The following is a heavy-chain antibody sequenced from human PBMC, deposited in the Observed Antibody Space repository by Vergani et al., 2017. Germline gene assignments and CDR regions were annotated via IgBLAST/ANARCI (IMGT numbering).Heavy chain of an antibody. CDR3: AGEGVWGSYRYTPSLLDY. D-gene: IGHD3-16*02. V-gene: IGHV3-30*04. Sequence: QVQLVESGGGVVQPGGSLRLSCAASGFTFRSYAMHWVRQAPGKGLGWVAVISYDGRNKYYADSVKGRFTISREKSKNTLYLQMNSLRAEDTAMYYCAGEGVWGSYRYTPSLLDYWGQGTLVTVSS. CDR1: GFTFRSYA. J-gene: IGHJ4*02. CDR2: ISYDGRNK.